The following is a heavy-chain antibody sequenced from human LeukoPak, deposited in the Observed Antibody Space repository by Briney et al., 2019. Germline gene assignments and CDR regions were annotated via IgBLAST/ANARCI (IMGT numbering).Heavy chain of an antibody. Sequence: ASVKVSCKASGYTFTGYYMHWVRQAPGQGLEWMGWINPNSGGTNYAQKFQGGVTMTRDTSISTAYMELSRLRSDDPAVYYCASRGPSSEANLDVWGQGTTVTVSS. D-gene: IGHD6-19*01. V-gene: IGHV1-2*02. CDR2: INPNSGGT. CDR1: GYTFTGYY. CDR3: ASRGPSSEANLDV. J-gene: IGHJ6*02.